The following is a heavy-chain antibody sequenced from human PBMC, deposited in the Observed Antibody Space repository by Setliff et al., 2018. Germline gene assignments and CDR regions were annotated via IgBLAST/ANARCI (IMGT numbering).Heavy chain of an antibody. J-gene: IGHJ4*02. CDR3: ARSFYGCFNY. CDR1: GYTFTTYY. V-gene: IGHV1-2*02. CDR2: ISAYNGDT. Sequence: ASVKVSCKASGYTFTTYYMHWVQQAPGQGLEWMGWISAYNGDTNYAQNLQGRVTMTRDTSLSTAYMELSSLRSDDTAVYYCARSFYGCFNYWGQGTLVTVSS. D-gene: IGHD3-10*01.